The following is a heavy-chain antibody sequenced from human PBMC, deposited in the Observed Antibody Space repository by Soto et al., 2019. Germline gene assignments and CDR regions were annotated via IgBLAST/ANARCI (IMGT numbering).Heavy chain of an antibody. D-gene: IGHD3-3*01. Sequence: QVQLVQSGAEVKKPGASVKVSCKASGYTFTSYGISWVRQAPGQGLEWMGGISAYNGNTNYAQKLQGRVTMTTDTTTSTAYMEMRSLRSDDTAVYYCARGGDFWSGQYYDDAFDIWGQGTMVTVSS. CDR3: ARGGDFWSGQYYDDAFDI. V-gene: IGHV1-18*01. CDR2: ISAYNGNT. CDR1: GYTFTSYG. J-gene: IGHJ3*02.